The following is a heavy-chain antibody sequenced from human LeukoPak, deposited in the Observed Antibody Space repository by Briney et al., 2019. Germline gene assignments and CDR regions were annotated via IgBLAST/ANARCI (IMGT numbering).Heavy chain of an antibody. Sequence: GGSLRLSCAASRFTFSNYWMSWVRQAPGKGLECVSSISSSSSYIYYADSVKGRFTISRDNAKDSLYLQMNSLRAEDTAVYYCARSGGYGGSWDYWGQGTLVTVSS. CDR1: RFTFSNYW. V-gene: IGHV3-21*01. CDR2: ISSSSSYI. CDR3: ARSGGYGGSWDY. D-gene: IGHD1-26*01. J-gene: IGHJ4*02.